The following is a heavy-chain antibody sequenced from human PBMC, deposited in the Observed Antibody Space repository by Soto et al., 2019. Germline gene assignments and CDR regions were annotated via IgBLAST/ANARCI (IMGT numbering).Heavy chain of an antibody. J-gene: IGHJ4*02. V-gene: IGHV3-23*01. CDR3: AKGVYYDNSGYLYFDH. CDR2: VSGSGAST. Sequence: EVHLLESGGGLVQPGGSLRLSCAASGFTFSTYAMSWVRQAPGKGLEWVSAVSGSGASTYNADSVKGRFTISRDNSKNTLYLQMNSLRAEDTAVYYCAKGVYYDNSGYLYFDHWGQGTLVTVSS. CDR1: GFTFSTYA. D-gene: IGHD3-22*01.